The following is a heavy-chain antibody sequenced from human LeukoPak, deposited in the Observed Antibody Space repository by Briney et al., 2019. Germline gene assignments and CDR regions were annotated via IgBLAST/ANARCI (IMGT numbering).Heavy chain of an antibody. Sequence: GGSLRLSCAASGFTFSSYGMHWVRQAPGKGLEWVAFIRYDGSNKYYADSVKGRFTISRDNSKNTLYLQMNSLRAEDTAVYYCAKGARFGEGNFDYWGQGTLVTVSS. CDR2: IRYDGSNK. D-gene: IGHD3-10*01. V-gene: IGHV3-30*02. CDR3: AKGARFGEGNFDY. CDR1: GFTFSSYG. J-gene: IGHJ4*02.